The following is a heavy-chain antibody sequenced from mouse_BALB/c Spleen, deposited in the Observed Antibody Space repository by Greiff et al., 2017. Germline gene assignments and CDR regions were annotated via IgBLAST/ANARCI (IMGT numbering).Heavy chain of an antibody. CDR1: GFAFSSYD. J-gene: IGHJ4*01. Sequence: EVMLVESGGGLVKPGGSLKLSCAASGFAFSSYDMSWVRQTPEKRLEWVAYISSGGGSTYYPDTVKGRFTISRDNAKNTLYLQMSSLKSEDTAMYYCARLDGSYAMDYWGQGTSVTVSS. CDR2: ISSGGGST. CDR3: ARLDGSYAMDY. D-gene: IGHD2-3*01. V-gene: IGHV5-12-1*01.